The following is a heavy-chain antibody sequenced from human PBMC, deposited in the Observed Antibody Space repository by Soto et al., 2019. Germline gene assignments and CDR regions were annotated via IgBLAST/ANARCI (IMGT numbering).Heavy chain of an antibody. CDR3: ARLYYDSSGYYPYYYYGMDV. V-gene: IGHV5-10-1*01. CDR1: GYSFPSYW. J-gene: IGHJ6*02. D-gene: IGHD3-22*01. CDR2: IDPSDSYT. Sequence: REAVKVSCKGSGYSFPSYWISWVRQMPGKGLEWMGRIDPSDSYTNYSPSFQGHVTISADKSISTAYLQWSSLKASDTAMYYCARLYYDSSGYYPYYYYGMDVWGQGTTVTVSS.